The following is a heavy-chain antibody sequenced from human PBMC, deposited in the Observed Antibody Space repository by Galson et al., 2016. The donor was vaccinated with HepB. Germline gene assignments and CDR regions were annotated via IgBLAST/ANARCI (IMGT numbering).Heavy chain of an antibody. Sequence: SETLSLTCAVYDESFSGYYWSWFRQTPEKGPEWIGEINHSGLTKYNPSLKSRVIMSVDKSKNQFSLKLTSVTAADTAVYYCARRFDVWGSDRKYWFDPWGQGTLVTVSS. D-gene: IGHD3-16*02. V-gene: IGHV4-34*01. CDR2: INHSGLT. J-gene: IGHJ5*02. CDR3: ARRFDVWGSDRKYWFDP. CDR1: DESFSGYY.